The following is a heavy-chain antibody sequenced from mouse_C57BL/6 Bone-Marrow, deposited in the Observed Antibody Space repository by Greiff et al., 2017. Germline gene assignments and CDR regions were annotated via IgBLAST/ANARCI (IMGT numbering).Heavy chain of an antibody. V-gene: IGHV2-9-1*01. J-gene: IGHJ4*01. Sequence: VKLQESGPGLVAPSQSLSITCTVSGFSLTSYAISWVRQPPGKGLESLGVIWTGGGTNYNSALKSRLSISEDNYKSPVFLKMNSLQPDDTARYYCARKGDYDGYAMDYWGQGTSVTVSS. CDR1: GFSLTSYA. D-gene: IGHD2-4*01. CDR3: ARKGDYDGYAMDY. CDR2: IWTGGGT.